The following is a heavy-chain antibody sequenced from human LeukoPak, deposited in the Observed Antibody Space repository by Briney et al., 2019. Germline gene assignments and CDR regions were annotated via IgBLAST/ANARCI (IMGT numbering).Heavy chain of an antibody. Sequence: PGGSLRLSCAASGFTFDDDMHWGRRAAGEGGEGGSSIIWNSNSIDYADSVNGRFTISRDNAKNSLYLQLNSLRADDMALYYCARGRYYHDTSGYYSLDYWGQGTLVTVSS. CDR1: GFTFDDD. CDR2: IIWNSNSI. D-gene: IGHD3-22*01. CDR3: ARGRYYHDTSGYYSLDY. J-gene: IGHJ4*02. V-gene: IGHV3-9*03.